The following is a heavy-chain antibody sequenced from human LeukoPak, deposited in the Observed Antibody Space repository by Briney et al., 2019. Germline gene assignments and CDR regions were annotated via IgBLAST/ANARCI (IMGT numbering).Heavy chain of an antibody. Sequence: SQTLSLTCTVSGGSISSGGYYWSWIRQHPGKGLEWIGYIYYSGSTYYNPSLKSRVTISVDTSKSQFSLKLSSVTAADTAVYYCARGSYRYFDYWGQGTLVTVSS. V-gene: IGHV4-31*03. J-gene: IGHJ4*02. D-gene: IGHD3-16*02. CDR3: ARGSYRYFDY. CDR2: IYYSGST. CDR1: GGSISSGGYY.